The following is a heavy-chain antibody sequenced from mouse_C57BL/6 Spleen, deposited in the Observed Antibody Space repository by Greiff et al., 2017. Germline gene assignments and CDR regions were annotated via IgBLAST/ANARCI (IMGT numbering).Heavy chain of an antibody. CDR2: INPNYGTT. CDR1: GYSFTDYN. CDR3: ASYSYGSYCAMDV. D-gene: IGHD1-1*01. J-gene: IGHJ4*01. Sequence: VQLKESGPELVKPGASVKISCKASGYSFTDYNMNWVKQSNGKSLEWIGVINPNYGTTSFNQKFKGKATLTVDQSSSTAYMQLNSLTSEDSAVYYCASYSYGSYCAMDVWGQGTSVTVSS. V-gene: IGHV1-39*01.